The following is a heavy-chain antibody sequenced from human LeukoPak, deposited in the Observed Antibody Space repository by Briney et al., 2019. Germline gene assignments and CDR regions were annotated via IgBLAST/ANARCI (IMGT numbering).Heavy chain of an antibody. CDR3: ARHNEDGYSHYYMDV. V-gene: IGHV4-59*08. CDR1: GGSISSYY. D-gene: IGHD5-24*01. CDR2: IFYSGST. Sequence: SETLSLTCTVSGGSISSYYWSWIRQPAGKGLEWIGYIFYSGSTNYNPSLKSRATISVDTSKNQFSLKLSSVTAADTAVYYCARHNEDGYSHYYMDVWGKGTTVTVSS. J-gene: IGHJ6*03.